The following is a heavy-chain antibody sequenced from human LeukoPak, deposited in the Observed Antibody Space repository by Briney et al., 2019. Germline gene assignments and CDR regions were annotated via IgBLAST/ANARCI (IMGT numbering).Heavy chain of an antibody. CDR2: ISGYNGNT. CDR3: ARVPALWFGELSAVYYGMDV. V-gene: IGHV1-18*01. D-gene: IGHD3-10*01. J-gene: IGHJ6*02. CDR1: GYTFTSYG. Sequence: GASVKVSCKASGYTFTSYGISWVRQAPGQGLEWMGWISGYNGNTNYAQKLQGRVTMTTDTSTSTAYMELRSLRSDDTAVYYCARVPALWFGELSAVYYGMDVWGQGTTVPVSS.